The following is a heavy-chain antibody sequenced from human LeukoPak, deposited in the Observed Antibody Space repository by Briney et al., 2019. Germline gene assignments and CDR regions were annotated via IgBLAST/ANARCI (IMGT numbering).Heavy chain of an antibody. D-gene: IGHD6-19*01. CDR1: GGSISSYY. CDR3: ARETLAVARFGP. Sequence: SETLSLTCTVSGGSISSYYLSWIRQPAGKGLEWIGRIYTSGSTSYNPSLKSRVTMSVDTSKNQFSLKLSSVTAADTAVYYRARETLAVARFGPWGQGTLVTVSS. J-gene: IGHJ5*02. CDR2: IYTSGST. V-gene: IGHV4-4*07.